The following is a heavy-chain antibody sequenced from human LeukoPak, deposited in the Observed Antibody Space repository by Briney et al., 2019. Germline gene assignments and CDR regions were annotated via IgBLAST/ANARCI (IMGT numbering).Heavy chain of an antibody. J-gene: IGHJ4*02. CDR3: ARGGSWVDY. CDR1: GFTFSSNW. Sequence: GGSLRLSCAASGFTFSSNWMSWVRQAPGKGLEWVANIKQDGSEKYYVDSVKGRFTISRDNAKNSPYLQMNSLRAEDTAVYYCARGGSWVDYWGQGTLVTVSS. CDR2: IKQDGSEK. D-gene: IGHD6-13*01. V-gene: IGHV3-7*01.